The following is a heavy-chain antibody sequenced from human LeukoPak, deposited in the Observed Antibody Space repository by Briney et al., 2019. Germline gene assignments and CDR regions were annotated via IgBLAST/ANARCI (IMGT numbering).Heavy chain of an antibody. CDR2: MNPNSGNT. J-gene: IGHJ4*02. V-gene: IGHV1-8*01. Sequence: ASVKVSCKASGYTFTSYDINWVRLATGQGLEWMRWMNPNSGNTGYAQKFQGRVTMTRNTSISTAYMELSSLRSEDTAVYYCARVVYYDSSGYYFWGQGTLVAVSS. CDR1: GYTFTSYD. CDR3: ARVVYYDSSGYYF. D-gene: IGHD3-22*01.